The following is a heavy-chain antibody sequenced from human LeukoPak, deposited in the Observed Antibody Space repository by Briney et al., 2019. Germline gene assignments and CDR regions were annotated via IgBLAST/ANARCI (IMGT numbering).Heavy chain of an antibody. Sequence: ASVKVSCKASGYTFTSYGISWVRQAPGQGLEWMGWISAYNGNTNYAQKLQGRVTITTDTSTSTAYMELRSLRSDDTAVYYCASYDSSGYYYFMVDWGQGTLVTVSS. CDR1: GYTFTSYG. CDR2: ISAYNGNT. J-gene: IGHJ4*02. CDR3: ASYDSSGYYYFMVD. D-gene: IGHD3-22*01. V-gene: IGHV1-18*01.